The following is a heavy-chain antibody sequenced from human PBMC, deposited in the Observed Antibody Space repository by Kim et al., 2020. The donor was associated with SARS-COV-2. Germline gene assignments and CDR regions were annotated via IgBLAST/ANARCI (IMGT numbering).Heavy chain of an antibody. CDR3: ARLPNYAIYYYYIDV. V-gene: IGHV4-39*01. Sequence: SETLSLTCTVSGGSIRNTNDYWGWSRQPPGKGLEWIGHIYQTGSTDYRPSLKSRVSISVDTSKNQFSLKLSSVTAADTAVYFCARLPNYAIYYYYIDVWGKGTTVTVSS. CDR1: GGSIRNTNDY. D-gene: IGHD3-9*01. J-gene: IGHJ6*03. CDR2: IYQTGST.